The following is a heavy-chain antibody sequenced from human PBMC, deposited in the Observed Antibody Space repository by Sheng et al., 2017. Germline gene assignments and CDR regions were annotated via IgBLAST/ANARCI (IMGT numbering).Heavy chain of an antibody. Sequence: EVQLVESGGGLIQPGGSRRLSCAASGFTVSSNYMSWVRQAPGKGLEWVSVIYSGGSTYYADSVKGRFTISRDNSKNTLYLQMNSLRGEDTAVYYCARDASGWSYFDYWGQGTLVTVSS. CDR3: ARDASGWSYFDY. V-gene: IGHV3-53*01. D-gene: IGHD6-19*01. CDR2: IYSGGST. J-gene: IGHJ4*02. CDR1: GFTVSSNY.